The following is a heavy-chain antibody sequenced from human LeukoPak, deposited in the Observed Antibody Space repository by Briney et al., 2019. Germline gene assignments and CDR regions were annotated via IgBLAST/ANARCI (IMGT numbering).Heavy chain of an antibody. CDR3: ARKQLWLRTFDY. CDR2: ISSSGSTI. J-gene: IGHJ4*02. CDR1: GFTFSRYE. Sequence: PGGSLRLSCAASGFTFSRYEMNWVRQAPGKGLEWVSYISSSGSTIYYADSVKGRFTISRDNAKNSLYLQMNSLRAEDTAVYYCARKQLWLRTFDYWGQGTLVTVSS. D-gene: IGHD5-18*01. V-gene: IGHV3-48*03.